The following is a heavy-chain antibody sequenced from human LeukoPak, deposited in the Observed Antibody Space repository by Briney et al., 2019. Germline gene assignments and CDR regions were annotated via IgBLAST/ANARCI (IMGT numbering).Heavy chain of an antibody. D-gene: IGHD1-26*01. Sequence: GGSLRLSCAASGFTFSSYGMSWVRQAPGKGLEWVSVIYSGGSTYYADSVKGRFTISRDNSKNTLYLQMNSLRDEDTAVYYCARSPPIVGATDDYWGQGTLVTVSS. V-gene: IGHV3-53*01. CDR2: IYSGGST. CDR1: GFTFSSYG. J-gene: IGHJ4*02. CDR3: ARSPPIVGATDDY.